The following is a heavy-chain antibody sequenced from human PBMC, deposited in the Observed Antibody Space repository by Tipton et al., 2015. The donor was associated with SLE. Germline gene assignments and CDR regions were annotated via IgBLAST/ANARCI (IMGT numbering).Heavy chain of an antibody. CDR1: GGSISSYY. CDR3: ASSYGDFSWFDP. D-gene: IGHD4-17*01. Sequence: TLSLTCTVSGGSISSYYWSWIRQPPGKGLEWIGYIYYSGSTNYNPSLKSRVTISVDTSKNQFSLKLSSVTAADTAVYYCASSYGDFSWFDPWGQGTLVTVSS. J-gene: IGHJ5*02. V-gene: IGHV4-59*08. CDR2: IYYSGST.